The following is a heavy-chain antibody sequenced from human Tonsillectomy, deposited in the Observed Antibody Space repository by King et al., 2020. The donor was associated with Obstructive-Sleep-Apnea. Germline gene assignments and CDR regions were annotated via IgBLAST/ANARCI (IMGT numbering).Heavy chain of an antibody. CDR1: GFTFSLYA. CDR2: IPYDGSKK. Sequence: VQLVESGGGVVQPGRSLRLSCAASGFTFSLYAMHWVRQAPGKGLEWVAVIPYDGSKKYYADSVKGRFTISRDDSKNTLYLQMNSLRVEDTAVYYCARDRNDYGDHWGQGTLVTVSS. V-gene: IGHV3-30*01. J-gene: IGHJ4*02. CDR3: ARDRNDYGDH.